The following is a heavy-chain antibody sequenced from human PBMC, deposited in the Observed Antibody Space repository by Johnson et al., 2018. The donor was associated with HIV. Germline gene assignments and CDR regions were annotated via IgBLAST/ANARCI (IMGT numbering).Heavy chain of an antibody. D-gene: IGHD4-23*01. J-gene: IGHJ3*01. CDR1: GFSFDDYG. V-gene: IGHV3-20*04. CDR2: INWNGGSK. Sequence: VQLVESGGGVVRPGGSLRLSCAASGFSFDDYGMSWVRQAPGKGLEWVSGINWNGGSKGYADSVKGRFIISRDNSKNTLYLQMTSLRAEDTAMYFCARGGYGGILDTVDLWGQGTMVTVSS. CDR3: ARGGYGGILDTVDL.